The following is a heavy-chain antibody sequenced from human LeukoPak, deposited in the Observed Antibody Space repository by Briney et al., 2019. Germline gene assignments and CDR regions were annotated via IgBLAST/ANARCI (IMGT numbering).Heavy chain of an antibody. CDR2: ITPDGSGK. V-gene: IGHV3-7*01. Sequence: GGSLRLSCGASGFSFRVYWMSWVRQAPGKGLGWVADITPDGSGKTYVDSVKGRFTISRNNAKNSLFLQMNSLRVEDTAVYYCATSTAGFDHWGQGTLVTVSS. CDR3: ATSTAGFDH. J-gene: IGHJ4*02. CDR1: GFSFRVYW. D-gene: IGHD2-21*02.